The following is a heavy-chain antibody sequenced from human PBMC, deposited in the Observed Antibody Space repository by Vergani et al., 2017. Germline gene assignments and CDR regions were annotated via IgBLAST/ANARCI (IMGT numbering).Heavy chain of an antibody. CDR2: IIPSLATT. CDR1: RGTFSSYA. V-gene: IGHV1-69*11. Sequence: QVHLVQSGSEVKKPGSSVKVSCNASRGTFSSYAISWVRQAPGQGLEWMGSIIPSLATTIYAQKFQGRVTITADESTSTAYMELSSLRSEDTAVYYCARSPRGEYYFDYWGQGTLVTVSS. D-gene: IGHD3-16*01. J-gene: IGHJ4*02. CDR3: ARSPRGEYYFDY.